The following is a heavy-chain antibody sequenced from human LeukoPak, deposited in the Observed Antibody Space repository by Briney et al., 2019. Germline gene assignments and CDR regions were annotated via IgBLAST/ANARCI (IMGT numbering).Heavy chain of an antibody. CDR3: ASHFGVRPFDY. CDR2: IIPIFGTA. J-gene: IGHJ4*02. CDR1: GGTFSSYA. V-gene: IGHV1-69*13. D-gene: IGHD3-10*01. Sequence: GASVKVSCKASGGTFSSYAISWVRQAPGQGLEWMGGIIPIFGTANYAQKFQGRVTITADESTSTAYMELSSLRSEDTAVYYCASHFGVRPFDYWGQGTLGTVSS.